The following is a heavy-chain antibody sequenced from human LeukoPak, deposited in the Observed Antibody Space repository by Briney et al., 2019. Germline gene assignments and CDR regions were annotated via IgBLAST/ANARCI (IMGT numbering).Heavy chain of an antibody. J-gene: IGHJ5*01. CDR2: IHYGGNT. V-gene: IGHV4-39*01. CDR1: RDSTSTSTNS. Sequence: PSGTLSLTCNVSRDSTSTSTNSWGWIRQPPGKGLEWIGSIHYGGNTFYNPSLKSRLTISVDPSKSQLSLGLNSVTAADTAIYYCATSWLLRFFDSWGHGTLVTVSS. D-gene: IGHD3-22*01. CDR3: ATSWLLRFFDS.